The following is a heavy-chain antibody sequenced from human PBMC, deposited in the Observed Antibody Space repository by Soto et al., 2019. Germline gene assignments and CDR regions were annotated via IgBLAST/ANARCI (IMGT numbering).Heavy chain of an antibody. Sequence: PSETLSLTCAVYGGSFSGYYWSWIRQPPGKGLEWIGEINHSGSTNYNPSLKSRVPISVDTSKNQFSLKLSSVTAADTAVYYCARLNLELREVHYYYYYGMDVWGQGTTVTVSS. D-gene: IGHD1-7*01. J-gene: IGHJ6*02. CDR3: ARLNLELREVHYYYYYGMDV. CDR1: GGSFSGYY. V-gene: IGHV4-34*01. CDR2: INHSGST.